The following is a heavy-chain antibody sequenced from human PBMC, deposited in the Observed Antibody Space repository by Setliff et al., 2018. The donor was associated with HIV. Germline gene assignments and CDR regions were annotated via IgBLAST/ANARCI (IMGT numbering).Heavy chain of an antibody. J-gene: IGHJ4*02. D-gene: IGHD3-16*01. Sequence: SETLSLTCTVSGGSISSSSYYWGWIRQPPGKGLEWIGSMSTSGSSFYDPSLKSRVTISVEPSKNQFSLQLSSVTAAHTAVYYCASPLFSYGPLAYWGQGTLVTVSS. V-gene: IGHV4-39*07. CDR1: GGSISSSSYY. CDR3: ASPLFSYGPLAY. CDR2: MSTSGSS.